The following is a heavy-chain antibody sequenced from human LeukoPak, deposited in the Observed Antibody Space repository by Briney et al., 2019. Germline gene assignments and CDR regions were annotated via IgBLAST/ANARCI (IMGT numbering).Heavy chain of an antibody. CDR3: ARVWGRGYRYGYFDY. CDR1: GGTFSSYA. V-gene: IGHV1-69*05. J-gene: IGHJ4*02. D-gene: IGHD5-18*01. CDR2: IIPIFCTT. Sequence: SVKVSCKASGGTFSSYAISGVRQAPGQGLECMGGIIPIFCTTNYAQKFQGRVTITTDESTSTAYMELSSLRSEDTAVYYCARVWGRGYRYGYFDYWGQGTLVTVSS.